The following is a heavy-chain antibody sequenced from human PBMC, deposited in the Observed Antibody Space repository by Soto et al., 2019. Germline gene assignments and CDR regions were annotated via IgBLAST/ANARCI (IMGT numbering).Heavy chain of an antibody. Sequence: ASVKVSCKASGGTFSSYTISWVRQAPGQGLEWMGRIIPILGNTNYAQKLQGRVTMTTDTSTSTAYMELRSLRSDDTAVYYCARRDGYNYANYWGQGTLVTVSS. D-gene: IGHD5-12*01. J-gene: IGHJ4*02. CDR1: GGTFSSYT. V-gene: IGHV1-18*01. CDR2: IIPILGNT. CDR3: ARRDGYNYANY.